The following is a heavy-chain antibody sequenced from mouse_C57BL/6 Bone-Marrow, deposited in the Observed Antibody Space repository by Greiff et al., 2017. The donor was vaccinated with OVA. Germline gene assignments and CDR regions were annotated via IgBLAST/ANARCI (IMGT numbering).Heavy chain of an antibody. CDR2: INPNNGGT. J-gene: IGHJ2*01. CDR1: GYTFTDYY. Sequence: VQLQQSGPELVKPGASVKISCKASGYTFTDYYMNWVKQSHGKSLEWIGDINPNNGGTSYNQKFKGKATLTVDKSSSTAYMELRSLTSEDSAVYYCARFYYYGSSSIDYWGQGTTLTVSS. V-gene: IGHV1-26*01. CDR3: ARFYYYGSSSIDY. D-gene: IGHD1-1*01.